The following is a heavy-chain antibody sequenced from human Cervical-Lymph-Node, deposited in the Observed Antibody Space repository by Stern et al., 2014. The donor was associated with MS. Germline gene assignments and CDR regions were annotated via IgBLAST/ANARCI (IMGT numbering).Heavy chain of an antibody. J-gene: IGHJ4*02. D-gene: IGHD6-6*01. CDR2: SSPFVGTT. CDR3: AYSDYNTSSVRFDY. V-gene: IGHV1-69*11. CDR1: GGTLSSYT. Sequence: QVQLEQSGAEVKKPESSVKVYCKASGGTLSSYTISWVRQAPGQGLEWMGRSSPFVGTTNYAQKFQGRVTITADESTRTISMELSSLRSEDTAVYYCAYSDYNTSSVRFDYWGQGTLVTVSS.